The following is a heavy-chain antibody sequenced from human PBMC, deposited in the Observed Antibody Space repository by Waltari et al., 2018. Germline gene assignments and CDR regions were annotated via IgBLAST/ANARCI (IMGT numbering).Heavy chain of an antibody. J-gene: IGHJ3*01. CDR3: ARDPGSASWYGAFDV. CDR1: GDSITSYY. CDR2: LYNSGST. V-gene: IGHV4-59*01. D-gene: IGHD6-13*01. Sequence: QVQLQESGPGLVKPSETLSLTCIVSGDSITSYYWNWIRQPPGKGLEWIGYLYNSGSTNYNPSLTSRVTISVDTSKNQFSLRLTSVTAADTAVYYCARDPGSASWYGAFDVWGQGTMVSVSS.